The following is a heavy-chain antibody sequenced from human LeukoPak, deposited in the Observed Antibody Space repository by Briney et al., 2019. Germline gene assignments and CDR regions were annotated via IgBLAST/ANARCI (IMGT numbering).Heavy chain of an antibody. CDR1: GYSFTSYW. Sequence: GEPLKISCQGSGYSFTSYWIAWVRQVPGEGLEWMGIIYPYDSDTRYSPSFQGQVTISADKSVSTAYLQWSSLKASDTAMYYCARPRGYSYGTYFDYWGQGTLVTVSS. CDR3: ARPRGYSYGTYFDY. CDR2: IYPYDSDT. D-gene: IGHD5-18*01. V-gene: IGHV5-51*01. J-gene: IGHJ4*02.